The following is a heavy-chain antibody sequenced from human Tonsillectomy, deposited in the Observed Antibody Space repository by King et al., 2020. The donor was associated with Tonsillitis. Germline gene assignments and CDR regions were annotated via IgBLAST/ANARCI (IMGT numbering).Heavy chain of an antibody. CDR2: ISYDGSAK. CDR3: AKGPGLRFLEWLLD. CDR1: GFTLSRFG. V-gene: IGHV3-30*18. J-gene: IGHJ4*02. D-gene: IGHD3-3*01. Sequence: VQLVESGGGVVQPGRSLRLSCAASGFTLSRFGVHWVRQAPGKGLEWVAIISYDGSAKYYADPVKGRFTISRDNSKNTVYLQINTLRTEDTAVYYCAKGPGLRFLEWLLDWGRGTLVTVSS.